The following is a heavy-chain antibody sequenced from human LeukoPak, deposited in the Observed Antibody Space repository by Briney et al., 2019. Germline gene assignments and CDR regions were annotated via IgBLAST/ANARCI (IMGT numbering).Heavy chain of an antibody. CDR3: ARGPTNTSGRNAHFDY. CDR1: GYTFNHHG. J-gene: IGHJ4*02. Sequence: GASVKVACKASGYTFNHHGISWVRQAPGQGLEWMGWISCYNGDTHYAQILQGRVTMTTDTSTRTVYMELRGLRSDDTAVYYCARGPTNTSGRNAHFDYWGQGTLVTVSS. D-gene: IGHD6-19*01. CDR2: ISCYNGDT. V-gene: IGHV1-18*01.